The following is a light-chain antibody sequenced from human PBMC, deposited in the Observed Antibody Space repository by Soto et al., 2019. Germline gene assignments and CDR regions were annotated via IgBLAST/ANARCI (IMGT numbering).Light chain of an antibody. CDR3: QQYNNWPQT. J-gene: IGKJ1*01. CDR2: GAS. V-gene: IGKV3-15*01. Sequence: EILMTQSPATLSVSPGERATLSCRASQSVTSKLAWYQQKLGQAPRLLIYGASTRATGIPARFSGSGSGTEFTLTISSLQSEDFAVYYCQQYNNWPQTFGQWTKVDIK. CDR1: QSVTSK.